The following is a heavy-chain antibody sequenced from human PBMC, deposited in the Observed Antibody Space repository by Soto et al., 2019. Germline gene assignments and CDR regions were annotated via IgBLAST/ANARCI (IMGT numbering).Heavy chain of an antibody. J-gene: IGHJ4*02. Sequence: PWGSLRLSCAASGFTFTRYSINWCRHSPLKGLEWVSSISSTTNYIYYGDSMKGRFTISRDNAKNSLYLEMNSLRAEDTAVYYCARESEDLTSNFDYWGQGTLVTVSS. CDR1: GFTFTRYS. CDR2: ISSTTNYI. CDR3: ARESEDLTSNFDY. V-gene: IGHV3-21*06.